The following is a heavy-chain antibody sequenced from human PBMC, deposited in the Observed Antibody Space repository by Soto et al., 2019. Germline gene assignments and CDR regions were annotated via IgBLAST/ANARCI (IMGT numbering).Heavy chain of an antibody. J-gene: IGHJ6*03. CDR2: ISGSGGST. Sequence: EVQLLESGGGLVQPGGSLRLSCAASGFTFSSYAMSWVRQAPGKGLEWVSAISGSGGSTYYADSVKGRFTISRDTSKNTLYLQMNGMRAEDTAVYYCAKGGGGDIVVVPAAIDYYYYYMDVWGEGTTVTVFS. CDR3: AKGGGGDIVVVPAAIDYYYYYMDV. CDR1: GFTFSSYA. V-gene: IGHV3-23*01. D-gene: IGHD2-2*01.